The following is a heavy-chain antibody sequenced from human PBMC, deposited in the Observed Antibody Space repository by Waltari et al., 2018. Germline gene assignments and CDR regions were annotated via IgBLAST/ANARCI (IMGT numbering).Heavy chain of an antibody. J-gene: IGHJ4*02. CDR1: GYTFTGYY. CDR2: IDPHSGGT. V-gene: IGHV1-2*02. CDR3: TRDGVRAGIVDQ. D-gene: IGHD3-22*01. Sequence: QVQLVQSGAEVKKPGASVKVSCKASGYTFTGYYMHWVRQAPGQGLEWMEWIDPHSGGTNYAQKFQGRVTMTRDMSISTGYMELSRLTSDDTAVYFCTRDGVRAGIVDQWGQGTLVIVSS.